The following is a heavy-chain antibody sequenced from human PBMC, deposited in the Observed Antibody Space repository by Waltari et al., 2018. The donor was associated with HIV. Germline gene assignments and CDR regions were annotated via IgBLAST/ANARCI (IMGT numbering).Heavy chain of an antibody. CDR3: ARGSIVSGWSDY. Sequence: QVQLQESGPGLVKPSETLSLTCTVSGGSISRYYWSWIRQPPGKGLEWIGYIYYSGSTNYNPSLKSRVTISVDTSKNQFSLKLSSVTAADTAVYYCARGSIVSGWSDYWGQGTLVTVSS. J-gene: IGHJ4*02. CDR2: IYYSGST. CDR1: GGSISRYY. V-gene: IGHV4-59*01. D-gene: IGHD6-19*01.